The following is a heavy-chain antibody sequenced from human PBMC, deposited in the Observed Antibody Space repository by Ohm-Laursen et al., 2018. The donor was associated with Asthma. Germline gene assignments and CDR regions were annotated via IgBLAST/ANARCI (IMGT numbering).Heavy chain of an antibody. CDR3: LRSRTRGAFDY. V-gene: IGHV4-39*01. CDR2: ISYSGTP. J-gene: IGHJ4*02. Sequence: PSETLSLTCTVSGDPISDTYTWGWVRQPPGKGLEYIWTISYSGTPYDNPSLRSRVTISVDTSKNQFSLKVSSVTAADTAVYYCLRSRTRGAFDYWGQGRLVTVSS. CDR1: GDPISDTYT. D-gene: IGHD1-1*01.